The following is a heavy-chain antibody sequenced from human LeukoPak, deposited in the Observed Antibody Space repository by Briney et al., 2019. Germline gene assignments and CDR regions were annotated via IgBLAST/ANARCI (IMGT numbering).Heavy chain of an antibody. CDR1: GFTFSSYW. V-gene: IGHV3-7*01. CDR2: IKQDGSEK. D-gene: IGHD6-13*01. CDR3: ARDERAVRIAAAGIHDY. Sequence: PGGSLRLSCAASGFTFSSYWMSWVRQAPGKGLEWVANIKQDGSEKYYVDSVKGRFTISRDNAKNSLYLQMNSLRAEDTAVYYCARDERAVRIAAAGIHDYWGQGTLVTVSS. J-gene: IGHJ4*02.